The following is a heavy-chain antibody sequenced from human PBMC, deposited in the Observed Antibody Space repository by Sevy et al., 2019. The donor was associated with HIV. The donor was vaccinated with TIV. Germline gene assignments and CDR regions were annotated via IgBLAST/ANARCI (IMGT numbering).Heavy chain of an antibody. V-gene: IGHV4-4*07. CDR2: LYTSGST. D-gene: IGHD1-26*01. CDR1: GGSVSDYY. Sequence: SETLSLTCNVSGGSVSDYYWSWIRQPAGKGLEWIGRLYTSGSTSYNPSLKSRVTMSVNTSKNQFSLKLSSVTAADTAVYYCARGEPHGYYYMDVWGKWTTVTVSS. J-gene: IGHJ6*03. CDR3: ARGEPHGYYYMDV.